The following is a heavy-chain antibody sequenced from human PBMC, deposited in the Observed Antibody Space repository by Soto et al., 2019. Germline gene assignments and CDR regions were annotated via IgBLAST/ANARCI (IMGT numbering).Heavy chain of an antibody. Sequence: PSETLSLTCAVYGGSFSGYYWSWIRQPPGKGLEWIGEINHSGSPNYNPSLKSRVTISVDTSKNQFSLKLSSVTAADTAVYYCARHRYYGSGSYPDYWGQGTLVTVSS. D-gene: IGHD3-10*01. V-gene: IGHV4-34*01. CDR1: GGSFSGYY. CDR3: ARHRYYGSGSYPDY. CDR2: INHSGSP. J-gene: IGHJ4*02.